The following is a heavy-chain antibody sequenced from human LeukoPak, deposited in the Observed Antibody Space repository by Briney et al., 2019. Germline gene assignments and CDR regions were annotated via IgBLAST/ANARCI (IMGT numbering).Heavy chain of an antibody. CDR1: GGSISSYY. CDR3: ARSNLRFLEWLI. Sequence: SETLSLTCTVSGGSISSYYWSWIRQPPGKGLEWIGYIYYSGSTNYNPSLKSRVTISVDTSKNQFSLKLSSVTAAGTAVYYCARSNLRFLEWLIWGQGTLVTVSS. J-gene: IGHJ4*02. CDR2: IYYSGST. V-gene: IGHV4-59*01. D-gene: IGHD3-3*01.